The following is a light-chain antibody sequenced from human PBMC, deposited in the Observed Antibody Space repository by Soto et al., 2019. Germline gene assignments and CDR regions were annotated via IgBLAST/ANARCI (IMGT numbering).Light chain of an antibody. CDR2: DAS. Sequence: DIRVTQSPPALSASVVDRVTITCRASQTITTWMAWYQQKPGKAPKLLVYDASTLQSGVATRFSGSGSGTEFTLIIRSLQPEDSATYYCQQYTNTNNPWMFGQGTKVDIK. V-gene: IGKV1-5*01. CDR1: QTITTW. CDR3: QQYTNTNNPWM. J-gene: IGKJ1*01.